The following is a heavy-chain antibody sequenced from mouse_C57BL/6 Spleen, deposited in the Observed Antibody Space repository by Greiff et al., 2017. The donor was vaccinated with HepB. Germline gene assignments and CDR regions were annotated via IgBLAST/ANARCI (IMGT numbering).Heavy chain of an antibody. V-gene: IGHV7-1*01. Sequence: EVKLVESGGGLVQSGRSLRLSCATSGFTFSDFYMEWVRQAPGKGLEWIAASRNKANDYTTEYSASVKGRFIVSRDTSQSILYLQMNALRAEDTAIYYCARDAWGTPMDYWGQGTSVTVSS. CDR2: SRNKANDYTT. CDR3: ARDAWGTPMDY. J-gene: IGHJ4*01. CDR1: GFTFSDFY. D-gene: IGHD3-3*01.